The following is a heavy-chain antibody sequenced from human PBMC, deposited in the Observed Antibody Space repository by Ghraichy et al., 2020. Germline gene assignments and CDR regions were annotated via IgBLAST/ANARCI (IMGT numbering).Heavy chain of an antibody. J-gene: IGHJ4*02. V-gene: IGHV3-30-3*01. CDR2: ISYDGSNK. Sequence: GGSLRLSCAASGFTFSSYAMHWVRQAPGKGLEWVAVISYDGSNKYYADSVKGRFTISRDNSKNTLYLQMNSLRAEDTAVYYCARDGGREWYYDSSGEHNFDYWGQGTLVTVSS. CDR1: GFTFSSYA. D-gene: IGHD3-22*01. CDR3: ARDGGREWYYDSSGEHNFDY.